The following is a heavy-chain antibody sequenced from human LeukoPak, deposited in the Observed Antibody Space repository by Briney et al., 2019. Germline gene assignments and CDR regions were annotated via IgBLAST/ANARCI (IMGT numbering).Heavy chain of an antibody. D-gene: IGHD3-10*01. Sequence: GGSLRLSCAASGFTFSSYAMSWVRQAPGKGLEWVSAIRGSGGGTYYADSVKGRFTISRDNSKNTLYLQMNSLRAEDTAVYYCAKEITMVRGVKPNWFDPWGQGTLVTVFS. CDR1: GFTFSSYA. V-gene: IGHV3-23*01. CDR3: AKEITMVRGVKPNWFDP. CDR2: IRGSGGGT. J-gene: IGHJ5*02.